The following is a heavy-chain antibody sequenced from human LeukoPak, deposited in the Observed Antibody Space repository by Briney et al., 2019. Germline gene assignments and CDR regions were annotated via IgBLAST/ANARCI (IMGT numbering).Heavy chain of an antibody. CDR1: GLTSSSYE. D-gene: IGHD4-17*01. J-gene: IGHJ5*02. CDR2: ASGGSNII. Sequence: GGSLRLSCAASGLTSSSYEMNWGRQAPGKGLGGGSYASGGSNIIHYADSVRGRFTISRDDPKSALYLQMDSLRAEDTAVYYCASSGVKSVTTHGPWGEGTLVTVSP. CDR3: ASSGVKSVTTHGP. V-gene: IGHV3-48*03.